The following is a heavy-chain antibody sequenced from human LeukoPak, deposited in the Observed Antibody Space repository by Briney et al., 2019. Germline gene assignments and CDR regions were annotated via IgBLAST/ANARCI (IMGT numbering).Heavy chain of an antibody. CDR1: GFTFSSYG. CDR2: ICYDGGNK. V-gene: IGHV3-33*01. Sequence: GGSLRLSCAASGFTFSSYGMHWVRQAPGKGLEWVAVICYDGGNKDYADSVKGRFTISRDNSKNTLYLQMKSLRCEDTAVHYCARDFDYGAPDYWGQGTLVTVSS. J-gene: IGHJ4*02. D-gene: IGHD4-17*01. CDR3: ARDFDYGAPDY.